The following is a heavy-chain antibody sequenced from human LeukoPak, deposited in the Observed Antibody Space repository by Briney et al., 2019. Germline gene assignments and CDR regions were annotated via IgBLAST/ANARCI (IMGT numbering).Heavy chain of an antibody. Sequence: ASVKVSCKASGYTFTGYYMHWVRQAPGQGLEWMGWINPNSGGTNYAQKFQGRVTMTRDTSISTAYMELSRLRSDDTAVYYCARVGVVVVAAISAAFDIWGQGTMVTVSS. J-gene: IGHJ3*02. V-gene: IGHV1-2*02. CDR3: ARVGVVVVAAISAAFDI. CDR1: GYTFTGYY. CDR2: INPNSGGT. D-gene: IGHD2-15*01.